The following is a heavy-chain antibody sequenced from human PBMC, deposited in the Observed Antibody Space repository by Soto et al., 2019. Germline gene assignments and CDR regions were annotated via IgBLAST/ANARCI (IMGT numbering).Heavy chain of an antibody. CDR1: GYTLTELS. CDR2: FDPEDGET. V-gene: IGHV1-24*01. D-gene: IGHD3-3*01. J-gene: IGHJ4*02. Sequence: ASVKVSCKVSGYTLTELSMHWVRQAPGKGLEWMGGFDPEDGETIYAQKFQGRVTMTEDTSTDTAYMELSSLRSEDTAVYYCATGAADYDFWSGYYRFDYWGQGTLVTVSS. CDR3: ATGAADYDFWSGYYRFDY.